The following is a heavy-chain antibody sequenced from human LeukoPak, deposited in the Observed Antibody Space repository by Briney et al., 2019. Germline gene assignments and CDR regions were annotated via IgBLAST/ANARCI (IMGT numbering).Heavy chain of an antibody. D-gene: IGHD6-13*01. Sequence: GGSLRLSCAASGFTFSSYAMSWVRQAPGKGLEWVSVISDSGGTTYYADSVKGRFTISRDNSKNTLYLQMNSLRAEDTAVYYCAKDRVPIAAAASFDYWGQGTLVTVSS. CDR2: ISDSGGTT. CDR3: AKDRVPIAAAASFDY. J-gene: IGHJ4*02. V-gene: IGHV3-23*01. CDR1: GFTFSSYA.